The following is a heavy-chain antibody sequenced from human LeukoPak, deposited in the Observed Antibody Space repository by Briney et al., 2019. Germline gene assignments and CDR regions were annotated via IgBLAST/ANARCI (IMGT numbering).Heavy chain of an antibody. V-gene: IGHV1-2*02. CDR1: GYTFTGYY. CDR3: ARDVSGSYSGYAFDI. CDR2: INPNSGGT. Sequence: ASVKVSCKASGYTFTGYYMHWVRQAPGQGLEWMGWINPNSGGTNYAQKFQGRVTITTDESTSTAYMELSSLRSEDTAVYYCARDVSGSYSGYAFDIWGQGTMVTVSS. J-gene: IGHJ3*02. D-gene: IGHD1-26*01.